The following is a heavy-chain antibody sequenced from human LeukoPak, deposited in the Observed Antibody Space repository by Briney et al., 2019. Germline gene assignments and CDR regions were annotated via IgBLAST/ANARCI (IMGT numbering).Heavy chain of an antibody. CDR2: ISTDGYTT. CDR1: GLAFSAYK. J-gene: IGHJ4*02. CDR3: VVGGSPGY. V-gene: IGHV3-74*01. Sequence: GGSLRLSCAASGLAFSAYKMHWVRQAPRQGLVWVSRISTDGYTTDYADFVQGRFTASRDNTKNTWSLEMNSLRAEDTAVYYCVVGGSPGYWGQGTLVTVSS. D-gene: IGHD2-15*01.